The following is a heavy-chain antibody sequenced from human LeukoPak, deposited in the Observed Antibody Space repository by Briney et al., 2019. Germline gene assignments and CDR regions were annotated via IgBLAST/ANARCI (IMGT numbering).Heavy chain of an antibody. CDR3: ARADYYGSGNYYTSDY. CDR2: IRSSSSTM. Sequence: TGGSLRLSCAASGFTFSSYSMNWVRQAPGEGLEWVSYIRSSSSTMYYADSVKGRFTISRDNAKNSLFLQMNSLRAEDTAVYYCARADYYGSGNYYTSDYWGQGTLVTVSS. D-gene: IGHD3-10*01. CDR1: GFTFSSYS. V-gene: IGHV3-48*01. J-gene: IGHJ4*02.